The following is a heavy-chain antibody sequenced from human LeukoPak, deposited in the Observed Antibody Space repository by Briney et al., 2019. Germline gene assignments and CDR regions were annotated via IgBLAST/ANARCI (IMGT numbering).Heavy chain of an antibody. CDR1: GFTFSSYA. V-gene: IGHV3-30*10. Sequence: GGSLRLSCAASGFTFSSYAMHWVRQAPGKGLEWVAVISFDGSNKYYTDSVKGRLTISRDNSKNTLYLQVSSLRTEDTAVYYCARDPQYWGRGTLVTVSA. J-gene: IGHJ4*02. CDR2: ISFDGSNK. CDR3: ARDPQY.